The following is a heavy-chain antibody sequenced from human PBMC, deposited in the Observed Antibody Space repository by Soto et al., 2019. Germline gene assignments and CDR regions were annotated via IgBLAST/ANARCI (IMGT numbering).Heavy chain of an antibody. D-gene: IGHD5-12*01. J-gene: IGHJ5*02. CDR1: GGSFSGYY. CDR2: INHSGST. CDR3: ARGIDGYNYNNWFDP. Sequence: SETLSLTCAVYGGSFSGYYWSWIRQPPGKGLEWIGEINHSGSTNYNPSLKSRVTISVGTSKNQFSLKLSSVTAADTAVYYCARGIDGYNYNNWFDPWGQGTLVTVSS. V-gene: IGHV4-34*01.